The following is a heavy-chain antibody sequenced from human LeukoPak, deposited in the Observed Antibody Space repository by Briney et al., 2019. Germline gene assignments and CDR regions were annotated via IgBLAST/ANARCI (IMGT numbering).Heavy chain of an antibody. CDR3: ARDKGSDWNYWDY. D-gene: IGHD3-9*01. J-gene: IGHJ4*02. V-gene: IGHV3-48*01. CDR2: ISSSSSTI. CDR1: GFTFSSYS. Sequence: GGSLRLSCAASGFTFSSYSMNWVRQAPGEGLEWVSYISSSSSTIYYADSVKGRFTISRDNAKNSLYLQMNSLRAEDTAVYYCARDKGSDWNYWDYWGQGTLVTVSS.